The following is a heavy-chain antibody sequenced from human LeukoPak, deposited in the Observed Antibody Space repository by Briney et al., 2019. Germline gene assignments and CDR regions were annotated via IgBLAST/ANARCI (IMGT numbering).Heavy chain of an antibody. CDR3: ARDPSGELPYFDY. J-gene: IGHJ4*02. CDR1: GFTFSSYA. Sequence: PGRSLRLSCAASGFTFSSYAMHWVRQAPGKGLEWVAVISYDGSNKYYADSVKGRFTISRDNSKNTLYLQMNSLRAEDTAVYYCARDPSGELPYFDYWGQGTLVTVSS. V-gene: IGHV3-30-3*01. D-gene: IGHD1-26*01. CDR2: ISYDGSNK.